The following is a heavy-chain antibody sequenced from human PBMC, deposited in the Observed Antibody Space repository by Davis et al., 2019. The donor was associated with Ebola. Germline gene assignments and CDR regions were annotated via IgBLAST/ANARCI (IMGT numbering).Heavy chain of an antibody. D-gene: IGHD2-8*02. V-gene: IGHV3-74*01. Sequence: GESLKISCAASGFTFSSYWMHWVRQAPGKGLVRVSRINSDGSSTSYADSVKGRFTISRDNAKNTLYLQMNSLRAEDTAVYYCARDYCTGGVCYRTLDYWGQGTLVTVSS. J-gene: IGHJ4*02. CDR2: INSDGSST. CDR1: GFTFSSYW. CDR3: ARDYCTGGVCYRTLDY.